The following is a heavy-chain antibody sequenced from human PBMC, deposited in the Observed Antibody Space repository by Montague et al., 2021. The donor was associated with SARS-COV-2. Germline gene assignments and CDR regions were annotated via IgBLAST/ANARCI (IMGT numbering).Heavy chain of an antibody. J-gene: IGHJ4*02. D-gene: IGHD1-1*01. Sequence: SETLSLACAVYGGPFSGYHWTWIRQSPGEGLEWIGQINYGGSTKYNPSLKSRVTISIDTSKNQFSLKLTSVTAADTAVYYCARGAPGYWGQGTLVTVSS. V-gene: IGHV4-34*01. CDR1: GGPFSGYH. CDR3: ARGAPGY. CDR2: INYGGST.